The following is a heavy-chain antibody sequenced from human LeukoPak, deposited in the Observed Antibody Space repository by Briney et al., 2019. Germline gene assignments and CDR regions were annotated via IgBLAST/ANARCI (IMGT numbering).Heavy chain of an antibody. CDR3: ARRARGFGESPFDY. Sequence: PSETLSLTCTVSGGSISSSSYYWGWIRQPPGKGLEWIGSIYYSGSTYYNPSLKSRVTISVDTSKNQFSLKLSSVTAADTAVYYYARRARGFGESPFDYWGQGTLVTVSS. CDR1: GGSISSSSYY. V-gene: IGHV4-39*01. D-gene: IGHD3-10*01. CDR2: IYYSGST. J-gene: IGHJ4*02.